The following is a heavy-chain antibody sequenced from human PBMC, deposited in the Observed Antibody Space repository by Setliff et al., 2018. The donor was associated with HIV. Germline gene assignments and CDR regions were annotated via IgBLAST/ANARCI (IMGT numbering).Heavy chain of an antibody. CDR1: GFIFNSYE. Sequence: PGGSLRLSCAASGFIFNSYEMNWVRQAPGKGLEWVSYISSSGSTIYYADSVKGRFTISRDNAKNSLYLQMNSLRAEDTAVYYCARAGSTVTIFDSWGQGTLVTVSS. CDR2: ISSSGSTI. J-gene: IGHJ4*02. V-gene: IGHV3-48*03. D-gene: IGHD4-4*01. CDR3: ARAGSTVTIFDS.